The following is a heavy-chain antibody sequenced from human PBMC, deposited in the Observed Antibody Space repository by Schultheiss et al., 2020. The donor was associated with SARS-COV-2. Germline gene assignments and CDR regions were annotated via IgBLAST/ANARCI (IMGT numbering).Heavy chain of an antibody. CDR3: AKATYYDSSGYYLAY. V-gene: IGHV3-33*06. Sequence: GGSLRLSCAASGFTFSSYGMHWVRQAPGKGLEWVAVIWYDGSNKYYADSVKGRFTISRDNSKNTLYLQMNSLRAEDTAVYYCAKATYYDSSGYYLAYWGQGTLVTVSS. J-gene: IGHJ4*02. D-gene: IGHD3-22*01. CDR2: IWYDGSNK. CDR1: GFTFSSYG.